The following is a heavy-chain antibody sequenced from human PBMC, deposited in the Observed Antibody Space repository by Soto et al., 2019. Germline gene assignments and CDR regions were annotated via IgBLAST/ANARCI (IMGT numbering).Heavy chain of an antibody. CDR1: NDSISNYY. J-gene: IGHJ5*02. D-gene: IGHD2-21*02. CDR2: ISYPGTT. CDR3: ARGGVMVTDNWLDP. V-gene: IGHV4-59*08. Sequence: QVHLHESGPGLVKPSETLSLTCTVSNDSISNYYWNWIRQSPGKGLEWIGYISYPGTTNYNPSLKSRVAISRDTSKKQSSRTRSSVTAADTAVYFCARGGVMVTDNWLDPWGQGTLVTVSS.